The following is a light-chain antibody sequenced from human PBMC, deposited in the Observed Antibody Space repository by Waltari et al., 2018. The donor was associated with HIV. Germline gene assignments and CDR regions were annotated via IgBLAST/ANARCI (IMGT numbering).Light chain of an antibody. CDR1: SSDVGAFTS. V-gene: IGLV2-11*01. J-gene: IGLJ1*01. CDR2: GVS. CDR3: GSYAGTDTYV. Sequence: QSALTQPRSVSGSPGQSVTISCTGTSSDVGAFTSASWYQQHPGKAPKLMIYGVSKWPSGVPDRFSGSKSGNTAALTISGHQAEDEADYYCGSYAGTDTYVFGTGTKVTVL.